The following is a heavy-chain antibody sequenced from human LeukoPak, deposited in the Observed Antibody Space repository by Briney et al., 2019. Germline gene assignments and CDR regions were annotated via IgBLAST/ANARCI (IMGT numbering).Heavy chain of an antibody. CDR1: GGSFSGYY. CDR3: GKTDIYFNPIDY. CDR2: INHSGRT. J-gene: IGHJ4*02. V-gene: IGHV4-34*01. Sequence: PSETLSLTCAVYGGSFSGYYWSWIRQPPGKGLEWIGEINHSGRTRYNPSLKSRVTISMDYSKNQFSLKLTSVTAADTAIYYCGKTDIYFNPIDYWGPGSLVTVSS. D-gene: IGHD3-9*01.